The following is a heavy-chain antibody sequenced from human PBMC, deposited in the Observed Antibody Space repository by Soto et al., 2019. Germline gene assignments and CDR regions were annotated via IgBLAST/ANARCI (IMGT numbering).Heavy chain of an antibody. V-gene: IGHV3-23*01. CDR1: GFTFSSYA. J-gene: IGHJ4*02. D-gene: IGHD5-12*01. CDR3: VKGSRYSGYDCEFDY. CDR2: ISGSGGST. Sequence: GGSLRLSCAASGFTFSSYAMSWVRQAPGKGLEWVSAISGSGGSTYYADSVKGRFTISRDNSKNTLYLQMNSLRAEDTAVYYCVKGSRYSGYDCEFDYWGQGTLVTVSS.